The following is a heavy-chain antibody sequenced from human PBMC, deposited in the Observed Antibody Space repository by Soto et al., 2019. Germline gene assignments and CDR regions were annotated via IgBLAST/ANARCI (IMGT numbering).Heavy chain of an antibody. CDR3: TRESRLAIDY. CDR2: ISSSSSTI. Sequence: GGALRLSCAASGFTFSSYSMNWGRQAPGKGLEWVSYISSSSSTIYYADSVKGRFTISRDTAKNSLYLQMNSLRDEDTAVYYCTRESRLAIDYWGQGTPVTVSS. V-gene: IGHV3-48*02. D-gene: IGHD4-17*01. CDR1: GFTFSSYS. J-gene: IGHJ4*02.